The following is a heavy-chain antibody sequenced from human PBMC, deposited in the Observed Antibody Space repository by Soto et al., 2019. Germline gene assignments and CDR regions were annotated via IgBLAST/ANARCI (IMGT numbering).Heavy chain of an antibody. CDR1: GFTVSRNT. CDR2: ITSSGSYV. CDR3: VKDEGIEAMDV. D-gene: IGHD3-3*02. J-gene: IGHJ6*02. V-gene: IGHV3-21*01. Sequence: XGSLGRPLSTSGFTVSRNTVNWVRQAPGKGLEWVASITSSGSYVYYADSVKGRFSASRDNAKNSLSLQMDSLRPDDTAIYFCVKDEGIEAMDVWGQGTTVTVSS.